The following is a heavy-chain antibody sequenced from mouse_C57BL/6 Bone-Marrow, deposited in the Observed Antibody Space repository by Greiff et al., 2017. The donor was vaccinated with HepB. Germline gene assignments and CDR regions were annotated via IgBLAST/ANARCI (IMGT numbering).Heavy chain of an antibody. CDR2: IDPANGKT. V-gene: IGHV14-3*01. J-gene: IGHJ4*01. CDR3: ARWGYYGSSYDAMDY. Sequence: VQLQQSVAELVRPGASVKLSCTASGFNIKNTYMHWVKQRPEQGLEGIGRIDPANGKTKYAPKFQGKATITADTSSNTADLQLSSLTSEDTAIYYCARWGYYGSSYDAMDYWGQGTSVTVSS. CDR1: GFNIKNTY. D-gene: IGHD1-1*01.